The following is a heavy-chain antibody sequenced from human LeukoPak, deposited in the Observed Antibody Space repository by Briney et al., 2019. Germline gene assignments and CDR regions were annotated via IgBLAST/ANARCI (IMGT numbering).Heavy chain of an antibody. CDR3: ARGLKVAFDY. Sequence: GSLRLSCAASGFTFSASAMHWVRQAPGKGLEYVSAITSDGGGTFYANSVKGRFTISRDNSKNTLYLQMGCLRADDMAVYYCARGLKVAFDYWGQGTLVTVSS. CDR2: ITSDGGGT. V-gene: IGHV3-64*01. J-gene: IGHJ4*02. D-gene: IGHD5-12*01. CDR1: GFTFSASA.